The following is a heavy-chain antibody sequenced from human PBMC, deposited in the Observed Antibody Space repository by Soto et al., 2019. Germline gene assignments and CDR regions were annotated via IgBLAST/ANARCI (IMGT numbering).Heavy chain of an antibody. CDR2: ISGSGGST. CDR1: GFTFSSYA. J-gene: IGHJ6*02. Sequence: GSLRLSCAASGFTFSSYAMSWVRQAPGKGLEWVSAISGSGGSTYYADSVKGRFTISRDNSKNTLYLQMNSLRAEDTAVYYCAKVPRRTLNYYYGMDVWGQGTTVTVSS. V-gene: IGHV3-23*01. CDR3: AKVPRRTLNYYYGMDV.